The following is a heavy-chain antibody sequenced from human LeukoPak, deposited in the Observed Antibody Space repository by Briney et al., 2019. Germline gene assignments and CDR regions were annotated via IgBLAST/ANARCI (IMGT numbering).Heavy chain of an antibody. CDR1: GGSISSYY. CDR2: ISGSGGST. V-gene: IGHV3-23*01. D-gene: IGHD3-10*01. Sequence: PSETLSLTCTVSGGSISSYYWSWIRQPPGKGLEWVSAISGSGGSTYYADSVKGRFTISRDNSKNTLYLQMNSLRAEDTAVYYCRGGQIGGNDAFDIWGQGTMVTVSS. J-gene: IGHJ3*02. CDR3: RGGQIGGNDAFDI.